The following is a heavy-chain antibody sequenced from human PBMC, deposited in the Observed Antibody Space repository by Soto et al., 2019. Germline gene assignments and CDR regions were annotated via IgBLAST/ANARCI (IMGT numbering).Heavy chain of an antibody. CDR3: AICDHGLEI. CDR2: ISSDSSDI. D-gene: IGHD2-2*01. Sequence: QVQLVESGGDLVKPGGSLRLSCRASGLTLSDFYMSWVRQTPGKGPEWLSYISSDSSDIFYADAVKGRFTISRDNAQNSLYLQMNGLREDDTAVYFCAICDHGLEIWGQGTTVTVSS. V-gene: IGHV3-11*01. J-gene: IGHJ6*02. CDR1: GLTLSDFY.